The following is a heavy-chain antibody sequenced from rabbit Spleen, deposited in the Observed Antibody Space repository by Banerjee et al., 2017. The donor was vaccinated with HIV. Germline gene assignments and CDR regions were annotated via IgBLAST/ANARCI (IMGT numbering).Heavy chain of an antibody. CDR2: IDPLFGNT. CDR1: GFDFSGYG. CDR3: VRDRANIGGDYGPYYLNL. V-gene: IGHV1S47*01. D-gene: IGHD2-1*01. J-gene: IGHJ4*01. Sequence: QEQLVESGGGLVQPGGSLKLSCKASGFDFSGYGMSWVRQAPGKGLEWIGYIDPLFGNTYYASWVNGRFTISSHNAQNTLYLQLNSLTAADTATYFCVRDRANIGGDYGPYYLNLWGQGTLVTVS.